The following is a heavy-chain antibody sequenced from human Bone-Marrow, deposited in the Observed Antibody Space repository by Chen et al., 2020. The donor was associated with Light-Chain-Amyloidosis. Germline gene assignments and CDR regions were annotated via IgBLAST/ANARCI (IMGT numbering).Heavy chain of an antibody. CDR2: IPYDGNNK. CDR3: AKDLNFGSGTFYSGYYFDY. J-gene: IGHJ4*02. CDR1: GFTFSNYG. D-gene: IGHD3-10*01. Sequence: QVSLVESGGGVVQPGGSLRLSCVASGFTFSNYGMHWVRQAPGKGLEWVAVIPYDGNNKHYADSVQGRFTISRENSENTLYLQMSSLRAEDSAVYYCAKDLNFGSGTFYSGYYFDYCGQGTLVTVSS. V-gene: IGHV3-30*18.